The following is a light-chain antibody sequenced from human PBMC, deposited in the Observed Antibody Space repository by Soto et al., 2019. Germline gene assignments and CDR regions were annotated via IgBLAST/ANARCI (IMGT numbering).Light chain of an antibody. V-gene: IGLV2-14*01. Sequence: QSALTQPASVSGSPGQSITISCTGTSSDVGGYNYVSWYQQHPGKAPKLMIYDVSNLPSGVSNRVSGSKSGNTASLTISGLQAEEEADYSCSSYTSSSTYVVFGGGTKLTVL. CDR2: DVS. J-gene: IGLJ2*01. CDR1: SSDVGGYNY. CDR3: SSYTSSSTYVV.